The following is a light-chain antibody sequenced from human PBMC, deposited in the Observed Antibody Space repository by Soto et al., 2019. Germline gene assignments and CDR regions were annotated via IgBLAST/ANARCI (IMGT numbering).Light chain of an antibody. CDR3: QQYGSSPYT. CDR2: DAS. Sequence: EIVLTQSPATLSLSPGERATLSCGASQSVSRSYLAWYQQKPGLAPRLLIYDASSRATGIPDRFSGSGSGTDFTLTIRRLEPEDFAVYYCQQYGSSPYTFGQGTKLEI. J-gene: IGKJ2*01. CDR1: QSVSRSY. V-gene: IGKV3D-20*01.